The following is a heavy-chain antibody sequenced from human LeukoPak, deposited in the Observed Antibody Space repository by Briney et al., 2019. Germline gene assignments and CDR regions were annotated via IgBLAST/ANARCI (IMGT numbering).Heavy chain of an antibody. CDR1: GGSIASSTSCY. J-gene: IGHJ3*02. CDR2: AYYTGST. D-gene: IGHD3-22*01. V-gene: IGHV4-39*07. Sequence: SSETLSLTCTVSGGSIASSTSCYWGWVRQPPGKGLEWIGNAYYTGSTNYTPSLKSRVTISVDKSKNQFSLKLSSVTAADTAVYYCASSITMIVVVTARAFDIWGQGTMVTVSS. CDR3: ASSITMIVVVTARAFDI.